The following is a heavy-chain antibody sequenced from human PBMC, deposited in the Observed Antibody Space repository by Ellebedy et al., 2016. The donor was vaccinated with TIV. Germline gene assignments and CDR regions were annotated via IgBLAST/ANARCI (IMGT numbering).Heavy chain of an antibody. CDR2: ISWDDDK. CDR1: GFSLTPSGLG. D-gene: IGHD2-2*03. J-gene: IGHJ4*02. V-gene: IGHV2-5*02. CDR3: ATVWGGCCFDN. Sequence: SGPTLVKPTQTLRLTCTFSGFSLTPSGLGLGWIRQPPGKALEWLALISWDDDKRYSPSLGSRLTVTKDPSKNQVVLTMTNMDPVDTATNYCATVWGGCCFDNWGQGTRVTVSS.